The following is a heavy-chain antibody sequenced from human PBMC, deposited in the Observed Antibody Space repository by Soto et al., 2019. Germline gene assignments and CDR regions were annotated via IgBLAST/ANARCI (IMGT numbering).Heavy chain of an antibody. Sequence: ASVKVSCKASGYTFTSYYIHWLRQAPGQRLEWMGWINGGNGNTQNSQKFQGRVTITRDTSASTAYMELSSLRSEDTAVYLCAREIPRGGSGWYWFDYWGQGTLVTVSS. CDR3: AREIPRGGSGWYWFDY. J-gene: IGHJ4*02. V-gene: IGHV1-3*01. CDR1: GYTFTSYY. CDR2: INGGNGNT. D-gene: IGHD6-19*01.